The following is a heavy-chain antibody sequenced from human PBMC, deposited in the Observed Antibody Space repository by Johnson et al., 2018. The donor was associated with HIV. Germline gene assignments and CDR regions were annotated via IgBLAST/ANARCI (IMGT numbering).Heavy chain of an antibody. V-gene: IGHV3-7*02. Sequence: VQLLESGGGVVRPGGSLRLSCAASEFIFSNYWMSWVRQAPGKGLEWVANIKQEGRETHYIDSVKGRFTISRDNSKNTLYLQMNSLRAEDTAVYYCARADWNHGGAFDIWGQGTMVTVSS. CDR2: IKQEGRET. J-gene: IGHJ3*02. CDR1: EFIFSNYW. CDR3: ARADWNHGGAFDI. D-gene: IGHD1-1*01.